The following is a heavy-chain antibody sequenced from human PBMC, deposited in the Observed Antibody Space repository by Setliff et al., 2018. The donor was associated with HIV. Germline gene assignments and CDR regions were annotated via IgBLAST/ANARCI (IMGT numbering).Heavy chain of an antibody. CDR1: GDSINSYY. J-gene: IGHJ4*02. Sequence: SETLSLTCTVSGDSINSYYWSWIRQPAGKGLEWIGRIYTSGTPNYNPSLKSRVTISVDTSKNKFSLKLSSVTAADTAVYYCASEKVAWTVSDSFFEFWGQGVPVTVSS. V-gene: IGHV4-4*07. CDR2: IYTSGTP. CDR3: ASEKVAWTVSDSFFEF. D-gene: IGHD2-15*01.